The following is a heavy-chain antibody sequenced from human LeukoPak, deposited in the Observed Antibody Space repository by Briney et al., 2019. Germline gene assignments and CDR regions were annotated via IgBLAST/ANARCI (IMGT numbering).Heavy chain of an antibody. CDR1: GGSISSSSYC. V-gene: IGHV4-39*01. D-gene: IGHD3-22*01. Sequence: PSETLSLTCTVSGGSISSSSYCWSWNRQPPGKGRKWIGSSYYSGRTYYNPSLNVRVSISVDTSKNQFSLKLSSVNAADTAVYFPARQGGGYYYDSSGYYWKGFDYWGQGTLVTVSS. CDR3: ARQGGGYYYDSSGYYWKGFDY. CDR2: SYYSGRT. J-gene: IGHJ4*02.